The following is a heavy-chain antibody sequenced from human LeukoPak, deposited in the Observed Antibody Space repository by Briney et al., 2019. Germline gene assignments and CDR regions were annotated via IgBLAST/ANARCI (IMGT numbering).Heavy chain of an antibody. CDR3: VSELPGCAGDCLKT. CDR2: IYSGGST. J-gene: IGHJ5*02. D-gene: IGHD2-21*02. Sequence: GGYLRLSCAASGFTVSSNYMSWVRQAPGKGLEWVSVIYSGGSTYYADSVKGRFTIFRDNAKNTLYLQMNSLRVDDTALYYCVSELPGCAGDCLKTWGQGTLVTVSS. CDR1: GFTVSSNY. V-gene: IGHV3-66*01.